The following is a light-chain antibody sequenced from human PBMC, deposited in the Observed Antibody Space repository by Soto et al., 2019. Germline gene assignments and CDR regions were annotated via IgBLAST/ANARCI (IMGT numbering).Light chain of an antibody. CDR1: SSNIGSNT. Sequence: QSVLTQPTSASGTPGQRVTISCSGSSSNIGSNTVNWYQQLPGTAPKLLIYSNNQRPSGAPDRFSGSKSGTSASVAISGLEADDEAYYYWAAWDDRLSGPVFGGGTKLTVL. CDR3: AAWDDRLSGPV. J-gene: IGLJ3*02. CDR2: SNN. V-gene: IGLV1-44*01.